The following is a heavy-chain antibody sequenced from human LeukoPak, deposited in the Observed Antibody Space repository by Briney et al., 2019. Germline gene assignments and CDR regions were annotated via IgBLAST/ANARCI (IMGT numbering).Heavy chain of an antibody. CDR1: GFTFSDYY. J-gene: IGHJ4*02. Sequence: PGGSLRLSCAASGFTFSDYYMSWIRQAPGKGLEWVSYISSSGSPIYYADSVKGRFTISRDNAKNSLYLQMNSLRAEDTAVYYCARYLYSSGWYFDYWGQGTLVTVSS. CDR2: ISSSGSPI. CDR3: ARYLYSSGWYFDY. D-gene: IGHD6-19*01. V-gene: IGHV3-11*04.